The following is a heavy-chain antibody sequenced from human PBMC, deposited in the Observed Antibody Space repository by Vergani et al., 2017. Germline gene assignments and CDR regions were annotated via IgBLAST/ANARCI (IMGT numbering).Heavy chain of an antibody. D-gene: IGHD3-22*01. J-gene: IGHJ4*02. V-gene: IGHV2-26*01. CDR3: ARLYYDSSGYYSHYPYYFDY. CDR1: GFSLSNARMG. Sequence: QVTLKESGPVLVKPTETLTLTCTVSGFSLSNARMGVSWIRQPPGKALEWLAHIFSNDEKSYSTSLKSRLTISKDTSKSQVVLTMTNMDPVDTATYYCARLYYDSSGYYSHYPYYFDYWGQGTLVTVSS. CDR2: IFSNDEK.